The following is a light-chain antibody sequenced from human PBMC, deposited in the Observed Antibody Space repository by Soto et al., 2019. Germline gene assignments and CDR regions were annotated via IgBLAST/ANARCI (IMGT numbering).Light chain of an antibody. J-gene: IGLJ2*01. CDR2: DVS. Sequence: QSALTQPASVSGSPGQSITISCSGTSSDVGGYNYVSWYQQHPGKAPKLMIYDVSNRPSGVSNRFSGSKSGNTASLTISGLQAEDEADYYCSSYTSSSTLGVFGGGTNLTLL. CDR1: SSDVGGYNY. V-gene: IGLV2-14*01. CDR3: SSYTSSSTLGV.